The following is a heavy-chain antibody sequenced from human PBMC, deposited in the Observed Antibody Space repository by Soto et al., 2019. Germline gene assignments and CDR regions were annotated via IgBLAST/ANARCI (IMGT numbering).Heavy chain of an antibody. J-gene: IGHJ5*02. Sequence: EVQLVESGGTLVQPGGSLRLSCAASGFTFSNYWMTWIRQAPGKGLEWVANIKEDGSEKYYVDSVKGRFTISRDNAKNSLYLQMISLRVEDTALYYCAWTLTATCWFDPWGQGTLVTVSS. CDR2: IKEDGSEK. CDR3: AWTLTATCWFDP. CDR1: GFTFSNYW. V-gene: IGHV3-7*03.